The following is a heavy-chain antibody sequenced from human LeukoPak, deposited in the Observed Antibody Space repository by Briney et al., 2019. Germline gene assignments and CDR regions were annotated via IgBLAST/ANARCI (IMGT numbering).Heavy chain of an antibody. CDR3: ARRDGYISAIDY. CDR1: GGSISSYY. CDR2: IYYSGST. J-gene: IGHJ4*02. D-gene: IGHD5-24*01. V-gene: IGHV4-59*01. Sequence: PSETLSLTCTVSGGSISSYYWSWIRQPPGKGLEWIGYIYYSGSTNYNPSLKSRVTISVDTSKNQFSLKLSSVTAADTAVYYCARRDGYISAIDYWGQGTLVTVS.